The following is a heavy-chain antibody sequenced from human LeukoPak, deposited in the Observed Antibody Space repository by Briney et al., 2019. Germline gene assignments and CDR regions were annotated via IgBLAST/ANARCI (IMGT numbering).Heavy chain of an antibody. Sequence: SETLSLTCTVSGGSMSSYYWSWIRQPPGKGLEWIGYIYYSGSTHYNPSLKSRVTISVDPSKPHFSLRLSSVTAADTAMYYCARREGYSSSPLGYWGQGTLVTVSS. CDR1: GGSMSSYY. J-gene: IGHJ4*02. CDR2: IYYSGST. CDR3: ARREGYSSSPLGY. V-gene: IGHV4-59*08. D-gene: IGHD6-6*01.